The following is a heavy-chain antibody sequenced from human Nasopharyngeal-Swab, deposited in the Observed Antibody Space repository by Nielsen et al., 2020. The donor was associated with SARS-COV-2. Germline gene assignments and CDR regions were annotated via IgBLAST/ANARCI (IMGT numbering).Heavy chain of an antibody. V-gene: IGHV4-34*01. J-gene: IGHJ6*02. CDR3: ARGPLLSITMIVKYYYYGMDV. CDR1: GGSFRGYY. CDR2: INHSGST. Sequence: SETLSLTYAVYGGSFRGYYWSWIRQPPGKGLEWSGEINHSGSTNYNPSLKRRVTISVDTSKNQFSLKLSSVTAADTAVYYCARGPLLSITMIVKYYYYGMDVWGQGTTVTVSS. D-gene: IGHD3-22*01.